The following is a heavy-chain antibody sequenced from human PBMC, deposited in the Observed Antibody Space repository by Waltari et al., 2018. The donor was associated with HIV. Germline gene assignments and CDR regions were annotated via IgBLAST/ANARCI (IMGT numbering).Heavy chain of an antibody. CDR1: GFTFSSYN. Sequence: EVQLVESGGGLVQPGGSLRLSCAASGFTFSSYNMNWVRLAPGRGLEWLSSISNSGSAIYYADSVKGRFTISRDNTKNSLYLQMNSLRDEDTAVYYCARDLVAPGNFFDYWGQGTLVTVSS. V-gene: IGHV3-48*02. J-gene: IGHJ4*02. CDR2: ISNSGSAI. D-gene: IGHD5-12*01. CDR3: ARDLVAPGNFFDY.